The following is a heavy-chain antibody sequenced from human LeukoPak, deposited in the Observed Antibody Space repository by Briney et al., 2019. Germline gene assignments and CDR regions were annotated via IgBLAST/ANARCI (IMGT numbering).Heavy chain of an antibody. Sequence: TSETLSLTCIVSGDSLISGTHYWSWIRQAPGRGLEWLGYIFYSGRTYYNPSVKSRLDISINTSENQFSVKLSSVTAADTAVYYCARDRGMRRYFDYWGQGTLVTVSS. CDR2: IFYSGRT. V-gene: IGHV4-30-4*08. J-gene: IGHJ4*02. D-gene: IGHD3-10*01. CDR1: GDSLISGTHY. CDR3: ARDRGMRRYFDY.